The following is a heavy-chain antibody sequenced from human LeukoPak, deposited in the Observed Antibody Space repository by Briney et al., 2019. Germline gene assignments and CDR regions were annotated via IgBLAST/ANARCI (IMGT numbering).Heavy chain of an antibody. D-gene: IGHD5-12*01. Sequence: GGSLRLSCAASGFTFSSYAMHWVRQAPGKGLEYVSAISSNGGSTYYANSVKGRFTISRGNFKNTLYLQMGSLRAEDMAVYYCARGQDGYNLADAFDIWGQGTMVTVSS. CDR1: GFTFSSYA. CDR3: ARGQDGYNLADAFDI. J-gene: IGHJ3*02. V-gene: IGHV3-64*01. CDR2: ISSNGGST.